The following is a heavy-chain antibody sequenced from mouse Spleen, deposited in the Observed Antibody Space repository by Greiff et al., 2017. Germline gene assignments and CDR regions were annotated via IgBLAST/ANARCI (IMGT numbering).Heavy chain of an antibody. CDR1: GYTFTDYE. CDR3: TRRPLTTVVATDY. V-gene: IGHV1-15*01. D-gene: IGHD1-1*01. J-gene: IGHJ2*01. CDR2: IDPETGGT. Sequence: VKLMESGAELVRPGASVTLSCKASGYTFTDYEMHWVKQTPVHGLEWIGAIDPETGGTAYNQKFKGKATLTADKSSSTAYMELRSLTSEDSAVYYCTRRPLTTVVATDYWGQGTTLTVSS.